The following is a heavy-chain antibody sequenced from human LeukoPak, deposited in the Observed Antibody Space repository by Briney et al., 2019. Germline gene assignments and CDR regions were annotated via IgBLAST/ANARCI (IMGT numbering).Heavy chain of an antibody. CDR2: ISGSGGTT. Sequence: GGSLRLSCAASGFTFSRYGMSWVRQAPGKGLEWVSAISGSGGTTYYADSVKGRFTISRDNSKNTLYLQINSLRAEDTAVYYCAKDHLPGIVVADRDYWGQGTLVTVSS. CDR3: AKDHLPGIVVADRDY. CDR1: GFTFSRYG. V-gene: IGHV3-23*01. D-gene: IGHD6-19*01. J-gene: IGHJ4*02.